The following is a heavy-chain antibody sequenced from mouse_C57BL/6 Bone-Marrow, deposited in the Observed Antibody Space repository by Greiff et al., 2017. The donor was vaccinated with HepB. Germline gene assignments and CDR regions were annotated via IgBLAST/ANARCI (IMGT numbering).Heavy chain of an antibody. V-gene: IGHV14-2*01. CDR2: IDPEDGET. Sequence: EVQVVESGAELVKPGASVKLSCTASGFNIKDYYMHWVKQRTEQGLEWIGRIDPEDGETKYAPKFQGKATITADTSSNTAYLQLSSLTSEDTAVYYCARRPVVATDYAMDYWGQGTSVTVSS. D-gene: IGHD1-1*01. J-gene: IGHJ4*01. CDR1: GFNIKDYY. CDR3: ARRPVVATDYAMDY.